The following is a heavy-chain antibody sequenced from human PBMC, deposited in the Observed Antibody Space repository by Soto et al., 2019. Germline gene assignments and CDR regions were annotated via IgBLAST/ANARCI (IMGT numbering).Heavy chain of an antibody. V-gene: IGHV1-46*01. CDR3: ARAVTQNIAAAALPYFGMDV. Sequence: VASVKVSCKASGYTFTSYYMHWVRQAPGQGLEWMGIINPSGGSTSYAQKFQGRFTMTRDTSTSTVYMELSSLRSEDTAVYYCARAVTQNIAAAALPYFGMDVWGQGTTVTVSS. D-gene: IGHD6-13*01. CDR2: INPSGGST. J-gene: IGHJ6*02. CDR1: GYTFTSYY.